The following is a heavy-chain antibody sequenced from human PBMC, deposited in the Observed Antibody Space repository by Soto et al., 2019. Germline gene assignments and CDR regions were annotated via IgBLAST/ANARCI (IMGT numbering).Heavy chain of an antibody. D-gene: IGHD3-22*01. CDR3: ARAVGGYSYNWFDP. Sequence: SETLSLTCAVSGYSISSGYYWGWIRQPPGKGLEWIGSIYHSGSTYYNPSLKSRVTISVDTSKNQFSLKLSSVTAADTAVYYCARAVGGYSYNWFDPWGQGTLVTVS. CDR2: IYHSGST. V-gene: IGHV4-38-2*01. J-gene: IGHJ5*02. CDR1: GYSISSGYY.